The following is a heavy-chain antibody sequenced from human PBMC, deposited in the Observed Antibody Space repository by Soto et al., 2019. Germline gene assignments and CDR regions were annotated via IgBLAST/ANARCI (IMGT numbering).Heavy chain of an antibody. CDR2: ISTYNGNT. Sequence: GASVKVSCKASGYTFSDYVINWVRQAPGQGLEWMGWISTYNGNTKYSQKFQGRVSMTTDTSTSTAYMELRSLRPDDTAMYFCARASVLAHNFGIKTWLDSSARGSLVPVSS. CDR3: ARASVLAHNFGIKTWLDS. CDR1: GYTFSDYV. J-gene: IGHJ5*01. V-gene: IGHV1-18*04. D-gene: IGHD1-1*01.